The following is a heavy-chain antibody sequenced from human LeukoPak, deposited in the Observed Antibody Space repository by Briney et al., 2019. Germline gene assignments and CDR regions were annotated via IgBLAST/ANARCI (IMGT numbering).Heavy chain of an antibody. CDR1: GFTFSNSA. V-gene: IGHV3-23*01. CDR3: AKDIQLST. D-gene: IGHD5-24*01. Sequence: GGSLRLSCAASGFTFSNSAMTWVRQAPGKGLEWVSLISFSGESTFYAESVKGRFTIARDNSKHSLYLQMNSLTAEDTAIYYCAKDIQLSTWGLGTMVTVSS. CDR2: ISFSGEST. J-gene: IGHJ3*01.